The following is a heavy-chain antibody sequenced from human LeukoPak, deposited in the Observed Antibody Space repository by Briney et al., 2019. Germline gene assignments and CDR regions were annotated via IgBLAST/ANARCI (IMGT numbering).Heavy chain of an antibody. CDR2: IYYSGST. V-gene: IGHV4-59*08. D-gene: IGHD4-17*01. Sequence: SETLSLTCTVSGGSISSYYWSWIRQPPGKGLEWIGYIYYSGSTNYNPSLKSRVTISVDTSKNQFSLKLSSVTAADTAVYYCHYGDFFGEKEYYFDHWGQGTLVTVSS. CDR1: GGSISSYY. J-gene: IGHJ4*02. CDR3: HYGDFFGEKEYYFDH.